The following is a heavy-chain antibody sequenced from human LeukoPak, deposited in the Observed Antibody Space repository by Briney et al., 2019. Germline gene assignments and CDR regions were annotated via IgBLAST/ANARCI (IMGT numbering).Heavy chain of an antibody. CDR1: GGSFSGYY. CDR2: INNSGST. J-gene: IGHJ5*02. CDR3: ARDRSEWSAEDNWFDH. D-gene: IGHD3-3*01. Sequence: SETLSLTCAVYGGSFSGYYWNWIRQPPGKGLEWIGEINNSGSTNYNPSLKSRVTISRDTSKNQISLTLKSLTAADTAVYYCARDRSEWSAEDNWFDHWGRGTLVTVSS. V-gene: IGHV4-34*01.